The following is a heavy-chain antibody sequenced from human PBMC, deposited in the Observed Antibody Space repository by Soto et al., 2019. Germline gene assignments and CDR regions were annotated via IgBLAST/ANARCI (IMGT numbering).Heavy chain of an antibody. Sequence: SETLSLTCAVYGGSFSGYYWSWIRQPPGKGLEWIGEINHSGSTNYNPSLKSRVTISVDTSKNQFSLKLSSVTAADTAVYYCERDVLAARQGDYWGQGTLVTVSS. D-gene: IGHD6-6*01. J-gene: IGHJ4*02. CDR1: GGSFSGYY. CDR2: INHSGST. CDR3: ERDVLAARQGDY. V-gene: IGHV4-34*01.